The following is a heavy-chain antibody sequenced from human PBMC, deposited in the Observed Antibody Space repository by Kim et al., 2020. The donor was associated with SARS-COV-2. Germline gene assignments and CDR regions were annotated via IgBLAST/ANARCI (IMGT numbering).Heavy chain of an antibody. V-gene: IGHV3-30*18. Sequence: GGSLRLSCAASGVTSSNYGMYWVRQAPGKGLEWVSVISYDGSNNWYADSVKGRFTISRDKSKNTLHLQMNSLRVEDTAVYYCTKGGGSHEGMDVWGQGTT. CDR2: ISYDGSNN. J-gene: IGHJ6*02. CDR1: GVTSSNYG. D-gene: IGHD1-26*01. CDR3: TKGGGSHEGMDV.